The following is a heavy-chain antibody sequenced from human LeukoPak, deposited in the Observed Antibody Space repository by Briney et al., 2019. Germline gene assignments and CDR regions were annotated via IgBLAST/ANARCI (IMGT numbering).Heavy chain of an antibody. CDR2: IYTSGIT. CDR1: GGSVSSGSYY. D-gene: IGHD2-8*02. V-gene: IGHV4-61*02. CDR3: ARDRVTGWFDP. J-gene: IGHJ5*02. Sequence: SQTLSLTCTVSGGSVSSGSYYWTWIRQPAGRGLEWIGRIYTSGITNYNPSLKSRVTISLDTSKNQFSLKLSSVTAADTAVYYCARDRVTGWFDPWGQGTLVTVSS.